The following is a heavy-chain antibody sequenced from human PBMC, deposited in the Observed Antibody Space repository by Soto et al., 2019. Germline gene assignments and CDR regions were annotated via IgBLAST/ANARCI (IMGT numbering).Heavy chain of an antibody. D-gene: IGHD3-3*01. J-gene: IGHJ6*03. Sequence: ASVKVSCKASGYTFTSYDINWVRQATGQGLEWMGWMNPNSGNTGYAQKFQGRVTMTRNTSISTAYMELSSLRSEDTAVYYCARSPADLEWLFPLWGYYYYMDVWGKGTTVTVSS. CDR1: GYTFTSYD. CDR3: ARSPADLEWLFPLWGYYYYMDV. V-gene: IGHV1-8*01. CDR2: MNPNSGNT.